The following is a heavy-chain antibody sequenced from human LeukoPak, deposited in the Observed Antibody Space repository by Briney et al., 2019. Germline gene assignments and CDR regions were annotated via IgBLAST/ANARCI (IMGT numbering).Heavy chain of an antibody. CDR1: GGSISSGSYY. J-gene: IGHJ6*02. CDR3: ARGRLGYCSSTSCFPYYYYGMDV. CDR2: IYTSGST. D-gene: IGHD2-2*01. Sequence: SQTLSLTCTVSGGSISSGSYYWSWIRQPAGKGLEWIGRIYTSGSTNYNPSLKSRVTISVDTSKNQFSLKLSSVTAADTAVYYCARGRLGYCSSTSCFPYYYYGMDVWGQGTTVTVSS. V-gene: IGHV4-61*02.